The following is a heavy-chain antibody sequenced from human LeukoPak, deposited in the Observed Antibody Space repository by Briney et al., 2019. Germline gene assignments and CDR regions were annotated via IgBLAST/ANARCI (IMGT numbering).Heavy chain of an antibody. J-gene: IGHJ6*03. CDR3: ARRGGTSNPNYYYYYMDV. Sequence: GGSLRLSCAASGFTFSRYGMQWVRQAPGKGLEWVAVIWYDGSNKYYADSVKGRFTISRDNSKNALYLQMNSLRAEDTDVYYCARRGGTSNPNYYYYYMDVWGKGTTVTVSS. D-gene: IGHD1-7*01. CDR1: GFTFSRYG. CDR2: IWYDGSNK. V-gene: IGHV3-33*01.